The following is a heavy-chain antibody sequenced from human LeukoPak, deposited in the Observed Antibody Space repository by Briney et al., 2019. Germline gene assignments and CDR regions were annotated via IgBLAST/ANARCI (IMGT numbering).Heavy chain of an antibody. CDR1: GFTFSSYA. Sequence: EGSLRLSCAASGFTFSSYAMLWVRQAPGKGLEWVAVISYDGSNKYYADSVKGRFTISRDNSKNTLYLQMNSLRAEDTAVYYCARVRLITIFGVNNWFDPWGQGTLVTVSS. J-gene: IGHJ5*02. V-gene: IGHV3-30*14. CDR2: ISYDGSNK. CDR3: ARVRLITIFGVNNWFDP. D-gene: IGHD3-3*01.